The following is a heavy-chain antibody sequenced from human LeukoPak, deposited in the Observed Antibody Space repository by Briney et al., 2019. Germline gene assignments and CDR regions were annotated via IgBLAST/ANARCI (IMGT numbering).Heavy chain of an antibody. CDR3: AKRNNYDSSGSPDY. CDR1: GFPFNYYN. D-gene: IGHD3-22*01. J-gene: IGHJ4*02. V-gene: IGHV3-30*02. Sequence: GGSLRLSCAAPGFPFNYYNIHWVRQAPGKGLEWVAFMRNDGSEIHYADSVKGRLTISRDNSKNSLYLQMNSLRAEDTAVYYCAKRNNYDSSGSPDYWGQGTLVTVSS. CDR2: MRNDGSEI.